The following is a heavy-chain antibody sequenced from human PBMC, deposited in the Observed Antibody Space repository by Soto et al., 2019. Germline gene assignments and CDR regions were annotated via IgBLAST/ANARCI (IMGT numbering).Heavy chain of an antibody. D-gene: IGHD2-2*01. CDR1: GVSISSYY. V-gene: IGHV4-59*01. J-gene: IGHJ5*02. CDR3: ARDLTRENWFDP. CDR2: MYYSGST. Sequence: SETLSLTCSVSGVSISSYYWAWIRQSPGKGLEWIASMYYSGSTKYNPSLKSRVTMSADTSKNQFSLKLNSVTAADAAVYYCARDLTRENWFDPWGQGTLVTGSS.